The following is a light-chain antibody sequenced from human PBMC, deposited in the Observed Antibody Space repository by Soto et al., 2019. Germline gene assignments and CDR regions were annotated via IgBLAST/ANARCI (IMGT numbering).Light chain of an antibody. CDR1: QSVNNDY. Sequence: DIVLTQSPGTLSLSPGERATLSCRASQSVNNDYLAWYQKKPGQAPRLLFYGTSIRATGIPDRFSGSGSGTDITLSLSRLEPEDFAVYYYQQYGPSPMYTFGQGTRLEIK. V-gene: IGKV3-20*01. CDR2: GTS. CDR3: QQYGPSPMYT. J-gene: IGKJ2*01.